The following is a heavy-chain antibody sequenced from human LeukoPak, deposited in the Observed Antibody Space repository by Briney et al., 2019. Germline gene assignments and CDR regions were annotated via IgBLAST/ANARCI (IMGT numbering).Heavy chain of an antibody. CDR1: GFTFSSYG. D-gene: IGHD3-22*01. Sequence: PGGSLRLSCAASGFTFSSYGMHWVRQAPGKGLEWVANIKQDGSEIYYVDSVKGRFTISRDNAKNSLNLQMNSLRPEDTAVYYCARDRGEWDYYDSSGYHFDTLGYWGQGTLVTVSS. J-gene: IGHJ4*02. CDR2: IKQDGSEI. V-gene: IGHV3-7*01. CDR3: ARDRGEWDYYDSSGYHFDTLGY.